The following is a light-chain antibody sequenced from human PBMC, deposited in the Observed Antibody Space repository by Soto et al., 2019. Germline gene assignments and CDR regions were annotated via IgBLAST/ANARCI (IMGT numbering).Light chain of an antibody. J-gene: IGKJ1*01. CDR3: LQSYTTPRT. V-gene: IGKV1-39*01. Sequence: DIQMTQSPSSLSASVGVRVTITCRARQSITTYLNWYQQKPWQAPRLLIYAASSLQSRGPSRFSGSGSGTDFTLTISSLQPKDFATYEWLQSYTTPRTFGQGIRVEIK. CDR1: QSITTY. CDR2: AAS.